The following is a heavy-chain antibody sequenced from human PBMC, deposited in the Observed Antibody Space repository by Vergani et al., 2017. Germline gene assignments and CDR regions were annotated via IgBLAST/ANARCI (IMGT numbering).Heavy chain of an antibody. D-gene: IGHD3-10*01. V-gene: IGHV4-61*02. J-gene: IGHJ5*02. CDR2: ISTSGST. CDR1: GGSISSGSYY. CDR3: AGDSWTSELRGVYWFDT. Sequence: QVQLQESGPGLVKPSQTLSLTCTVSGGSISSGSYYWSWIRQPAGKGLEWIGRISTSGSTNYNPSLKSRVTLSVDTSKNQLSLRMTSVTAADTAVYYCAGDSWTSELRGVYWFDTWGQGTLVSVSS.